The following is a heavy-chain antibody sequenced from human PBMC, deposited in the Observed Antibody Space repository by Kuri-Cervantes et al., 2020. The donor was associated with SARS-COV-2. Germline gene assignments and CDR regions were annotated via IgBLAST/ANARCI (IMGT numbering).Heavy chain of an antibody. J-gene: IGHJ3*02. V-gene: IGHV3-23*01. Sequence: GESLKISCAASGFTFSSYAMSWVRQAPGKGLEWVSAISGSGGSTYYADSVKGRFTISRDNSKNTLYLQMNSLRAEDTAVYYCAIDSPGIAVAEAFDIWGQGTMVTVSS. CDR1: GFTFSSYA. CDR3: AIDSPGIAVAEAFDI. D-gene: IGHD6-19*01. CDR2: ISGSGGST.